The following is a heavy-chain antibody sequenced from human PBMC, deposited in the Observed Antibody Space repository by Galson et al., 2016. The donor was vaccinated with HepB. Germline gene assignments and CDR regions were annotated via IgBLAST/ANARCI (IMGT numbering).Heavy chain of an antibody. CDR2: INWNGGRT. D-gene: IGHD6-13*01. CDR1: GFTFDDYG. J-gene: IGHJ4*02. V-gene: IGHV3-20*04. CDR3: ARTEFGVVAAGTSVGC. Sequence: SLRLSCAASGFTFDDYGMTWVRQAPGKELEWVSSINWNGGRTAYADSVRGRFTISRDNAKNSLYLQMNSLRAADTAVYYCARTEFGVVAAGTSVGCWGQGTLVTVSS.